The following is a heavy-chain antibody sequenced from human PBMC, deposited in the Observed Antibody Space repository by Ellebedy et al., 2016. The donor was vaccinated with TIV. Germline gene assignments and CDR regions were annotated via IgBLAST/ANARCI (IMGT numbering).Heavy chain of an antibody. D-gene: IGHD3-22*01. CDR3: TRQLRDSRGSPYYYYYGMDV. CDR1: GFTFSGSA. V-gene: IGHV3-73*01. CDR2: IRSKANSYAT. J-gene: IGHJ6*02. Sequence: GGSLRLXCAASGFTFSGSAMHWVRQASGKGLEWVGRIRSKANSYATAYAASVKGRFTISRDDSKNTAYLQMNSLKTEDTAVYYCTRQLRDSRGSPYYYYYGMDVWGQGTTVTVSS.